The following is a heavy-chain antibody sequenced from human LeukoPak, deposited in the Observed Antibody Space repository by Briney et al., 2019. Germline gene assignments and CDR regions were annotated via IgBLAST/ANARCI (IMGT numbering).Heavy chain of an antibody. J-gene: IGHJ3*02. D-gene: IGHD1-26*01. CDR2: IIPIFGTA. CDR3: ARLLVGAHQGRAFDT. Sequence: GASVKVSCKASGGTFSSYAISWVRQAPGQGLEWMGGIIPIFGTANYAQKFQGRVTITADESTSTAYMEMSSLRSEDTAVYYCARLLVGAHQGRAFDTWGQGTMVTVSS. V-gene: IGHV1-69*13. CDR1: GGTFSSYA.